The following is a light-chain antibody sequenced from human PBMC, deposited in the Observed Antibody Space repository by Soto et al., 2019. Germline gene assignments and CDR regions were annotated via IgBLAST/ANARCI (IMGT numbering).Light chain of an antibody. CDR2: AAS. Sequence: DIQMTQSPSSLSASVGDRVTITCRASQTINSYLNWYQQKPGKAPKLLIYAASSLQSGVPSRFSGSESGTDFTLTITSLQPEDFATYYCQQSYSRPLTFGGGTKVEIK. V-gene: IGKV1-39*01. CDR1: QTINSY. J-gene: IGKJ4*01. CDR3: QQSYSRPLT.